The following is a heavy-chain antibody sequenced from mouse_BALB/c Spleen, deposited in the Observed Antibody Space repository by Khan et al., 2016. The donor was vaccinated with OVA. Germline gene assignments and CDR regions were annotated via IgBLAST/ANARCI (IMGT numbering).Heavy chain of an antibody. V-gene: IGHV5-6-4*01. CDR3: TRDGNYAHWYFDF. CDR1: GFSFTSYT. J-gene: IGHJ1*01. Sequence: EVELVESGGGLVRPGGSLKLSCAASGFSFTSYTMSWVRQTPGQRLEWVATISSGSTYTYYPDSVKGRFTISGDNAKNTLYLQMSSLKSEDTAMYYCTRDGNYAHWYFDFWGAGTTVTVSS. D-gene: IGHD2-1*01. CDR2: ISSGSTYT.